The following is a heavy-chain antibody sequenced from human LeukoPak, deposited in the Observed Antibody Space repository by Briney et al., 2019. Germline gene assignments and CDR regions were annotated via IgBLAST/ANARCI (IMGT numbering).Heavy chain of an antibody. CDR2: IYSGGST. Sequence: GGSLRLSFAASGFIVSSNYMSWVRQAPGKGLEWVSVIYSGGSTYYADSVKGRFTISRDNSKNTLYLQMNSLRAEDTAVYYCARDIGPGYSSGFNWGQGTLVTVSS. CDR3: ARDIGPGYSSGFN. J-gene: IGHJ4*02. D-gene: IGHD2-8*02. V-gene: IGHV3-53*01. CDR1: GFIVSSNY.